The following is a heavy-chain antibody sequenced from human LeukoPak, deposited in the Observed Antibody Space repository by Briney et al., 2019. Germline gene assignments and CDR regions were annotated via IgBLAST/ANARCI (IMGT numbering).Heavy chain of an antibody. CDR3: ARASSTGGSYYYYGMDV. V-gene: IGHV1-8*01. Sequence: PNSGNTGYAQKFHARVTMTTNTSISTAYMELSSLRSEDTAVYYCARASSTGGSYYYYGMDVWGQGTTVTVSS. J-gene: IGHJ6*02. D-gene: IGHD2-2*01. CDR2: PNSGNT.